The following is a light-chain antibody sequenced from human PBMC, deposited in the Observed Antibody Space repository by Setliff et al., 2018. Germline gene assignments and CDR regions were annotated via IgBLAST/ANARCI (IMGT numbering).Light chain of an antibody. CDR3: CSYVRGSAYV. CDR1: SNDVGGYNY. CDR2: AVT. J-gene: IGLJ1*01. Sequence: QSALPQPASVSGSLGQSITISCTGTSNDVGGYNYVSWYKQHPGEAPQLMIYAVTKRPSGVSNRFSDSKSGKAASLTISGLQAEDEADYYCCSYVRGSAYVFGTGTKVTVL. V-gene: IGLV2-14*03.